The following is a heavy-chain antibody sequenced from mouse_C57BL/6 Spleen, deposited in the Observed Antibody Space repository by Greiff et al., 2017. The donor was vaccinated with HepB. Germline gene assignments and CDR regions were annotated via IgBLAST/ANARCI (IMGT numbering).Heavy chain of an antibody. CDR1: GYTFTSYW. CDR3: ARRSNYGYFDV. V-gene: IGHV1-64*01. D-gene: IGHD2-5*01. J-gene: IGHJ1*03. Sequence: VKLVESGAELVKPGASVKLSCKASGYTFTSYWMHWVKQRPGQGLEWIGMIHPNSGSTNYNEKFKSKATLTVDKSSSTAYMQLSSLTSEDSAVYYCARRSNYGYFDVWGTGTTVTVSS. CDR2: IHPNSGST.